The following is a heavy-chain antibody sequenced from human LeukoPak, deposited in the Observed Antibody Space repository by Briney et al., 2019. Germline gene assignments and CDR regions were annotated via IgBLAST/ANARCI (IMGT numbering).Heavy chain of an antibody. J-gene: IGHJ6*02. Sequence: SQTLSLTCTVSGGSISSGGYYWSWIRQHPGKGLEWIGYIYYSGSTYYNPSLKSRVTISVDTSKNQFSLKLSSVTAADTAVYYCASLFWSGYYTRRNYGMDVWGQETTVTVSS. V-gene: IGHV4-31*03. CDR2: IYYSGST. CDR1: GGSISSGGYY. D-gene: IGHD3-3*01. CDR3: ASLFWSGYYTRRNYGMDV.